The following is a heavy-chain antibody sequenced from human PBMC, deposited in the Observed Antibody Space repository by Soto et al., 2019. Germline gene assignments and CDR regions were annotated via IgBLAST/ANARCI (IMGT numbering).Heavy chain of an antibody. CDR1: GFTFSSYA. CDR2: ISSSGGST. D-gene: IGHD5-12*01. Sequence: EVELFESGGDLVQPGGSLRLSCAASGFTFSSYAMIWVRQAPGKGLEWVSAISSSGGSTYYAESVKGRFTISRDNFKNTLYLQVNSLRAEDTAVYYCAKSGNGGNGIYGYSSSYFYYYYYGMDVWGQGTTVTVSS. V-gene: IGHV3-23*01. J-gene: IGHJ6*02. CDR3: AKSGNGGNGIYGYSSSYFYYYYYGMDV.